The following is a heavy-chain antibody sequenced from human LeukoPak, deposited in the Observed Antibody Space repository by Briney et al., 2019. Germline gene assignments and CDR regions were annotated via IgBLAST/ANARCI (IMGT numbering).Heavy chain of an antibody. Sequence: SETLSLTCTVSGGSISSSSYYWGWIRQPPGTGLEWIGSIYYSGSTYYNPSLKSRVTISVDTSKNQFSLKLSSVTAADTAVYYCASSPLDCSSTSCYEGGYFQHWGQGTLVTVSS. CDR1: GGSISSSSYY. CDR2: IYYSGST. CDR3: ASSPLDCSSTSCYEGGYFQH. J-gene: IGHJ1*01. D-gene: IGHD2-2*01. V-gene: IGHV4-39*01.